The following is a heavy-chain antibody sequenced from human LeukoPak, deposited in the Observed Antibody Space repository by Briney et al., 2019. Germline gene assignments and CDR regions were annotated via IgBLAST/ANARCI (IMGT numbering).Heavy chain of an antibody. CDR3: ARGLKPPWDSTDYHD. Sequence: ASVKVSCKESGYTFTSYYIHWVRQAPGQGLEWMGIINPSGGSTSYAQKFQGRVTMTRDTSTSTVYMELSSLRSEDTVVYYCARGLKPPWDSTDYHDWGQGTLVTVSS. J-gene: IGHJ4*02. CDR2: INPSGGST. V-gene: IGHV1-46*01. CDR1: GYTFTSYY. D-gene: IGHD5-12*01.